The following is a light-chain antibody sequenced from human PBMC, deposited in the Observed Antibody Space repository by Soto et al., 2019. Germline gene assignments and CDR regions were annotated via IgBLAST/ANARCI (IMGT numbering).Light chain of an antibody. Sequence: QSALTQPRSVPGSPGQSVTISCTGTSSDVGGYNFVSWYQHHPGKAPKLMIYNVIQRPSGVPDRFSASKSGNTASLTISGLQAEDEADYYCCSYAGSYTYVFGTGTKLTVL. CDR2: NVI. V-gene: IGLV2-11*01. J-gene: IGLJ1*01. CDR3: CSYAGSYTYV. CDR1: SSDVGGYNF.